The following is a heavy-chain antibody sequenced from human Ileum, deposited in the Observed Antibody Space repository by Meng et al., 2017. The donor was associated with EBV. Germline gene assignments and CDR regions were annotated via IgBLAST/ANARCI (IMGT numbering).Heavy chain of an antibody. CDR3: ARRGGYDILTPVGWFDP. CDR1: GGSISSSGND. J-gene: IGHJ5*02. CDR2: KYHSGST. V-gene: IGHV4-30-4*01. D-gene: IGHD3-9*01. Sequence: QGHLEESGSGLVRPSATLSLTCAVAGGSISSSGNDWGWIRHPPGKGLEWIGYKYHSGSTYYNPSLKSRVTMSVDTSRNQFSLKLSSVTAADTAVYYCARRGGYDILTPVGWFDPWGQGTLVTVSS.